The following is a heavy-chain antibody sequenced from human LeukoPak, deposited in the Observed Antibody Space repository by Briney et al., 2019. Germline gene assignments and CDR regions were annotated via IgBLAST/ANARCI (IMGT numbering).Heavy chain of an antibody. J-gene: IGHJ5*02. CDR2: IYYSGST. V-gene: IGHV4-39*01. D-gene: IGHD3-9*01. Sequence: PSETLSLTCTVSGGSTRSNSYYWGWIRQPPGKGLEWIGSIYYSGSTYYNPSLKSRVTISVDTSKNQFSLKLSSVTAADTAVYYCARLHTYYDILTGYYSGGWFDPWGQGTLVTVSS. CDR3: ARLHTYYDILTGYYSGGWFDP. CDR1: GGSTRSNSYY.